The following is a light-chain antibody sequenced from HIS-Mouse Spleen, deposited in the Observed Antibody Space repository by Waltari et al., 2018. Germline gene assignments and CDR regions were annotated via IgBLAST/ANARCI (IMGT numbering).Light chain of an antibody. V-gene: IGLV3-10*01. CDR2: EAS. CDR1: ALPKKY. CDR3: YSTDSSGNHRV. J-gene: IGLJ2*01. Sequence: SYELTQPPSVSVSPGQTARITCSGDALPKKYAYWYQQKSGQAPVLAIYEASKRPSGIPERIAGASSGTMATVTISGAQVEDEAGYYCYSTDSSGNHRVFGGGTKLTVL.